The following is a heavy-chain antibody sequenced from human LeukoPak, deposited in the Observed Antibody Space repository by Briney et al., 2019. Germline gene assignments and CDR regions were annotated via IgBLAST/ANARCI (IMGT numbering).Heavy chain of an antibody. CDR3: ARTYDSSGYYSIYYFDY. V-gene: IGHV4-39*01. CDR1: GGSISSSRYY. Sequence: SETLSLTCTVSGGSISSSRYYWGWIRQPPGKGLEWIVSVFYSGSAYYNPSLKSRVIISVDTSKNQFSLKLSSVTAADTAVYYCARTYDSSGYYSIYYFDYWGQGTLVTVSS. CDR2: VFYSGSA. J-gene: IGHJ4*02. D-gene: IGHD3-22*01.